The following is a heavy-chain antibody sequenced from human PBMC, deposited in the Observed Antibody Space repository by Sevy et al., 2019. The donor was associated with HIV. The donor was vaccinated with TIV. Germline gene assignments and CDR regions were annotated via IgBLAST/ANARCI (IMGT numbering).Heavy chain of an antibody. CDR2: ISYDGSNK. D-gene: IGHD3-3*01. CDR1: GFSFRSYC. V-gene: IGHV3-30*18. CDR3: EKQDHWTDFPFEY. J-gene: IGHJ4*02. Sequence: GGSLRLSCAASGFSFRSYCMHWVRQAPGKGLEWVAVISYDGSNKHYADSLKGRFTISRDNSKNTLYLQMNSLRAEDTAVYYCEKQDHWTDFPFEYWGQGTLVTVSS.